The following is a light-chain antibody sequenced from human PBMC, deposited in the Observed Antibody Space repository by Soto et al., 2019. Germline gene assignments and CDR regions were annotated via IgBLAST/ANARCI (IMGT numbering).Light chain of an antibody. J-gene: IGKJ2*01. CDR3: QQYGSSPLYT. CDR1: QSVSSNY. V-gene: IGKV3-20*01. Sequence: EIVLTQSPGTLSLSPGERATLSCRASQSVSSNYLAWYQQKPGQAPRPLIYGASNRATGVPDRFSGSGSGTDFTPTIARLEPEDFAVYYCQQYGSSPLYTFGQGTKLEIK. CDR2: GAS.